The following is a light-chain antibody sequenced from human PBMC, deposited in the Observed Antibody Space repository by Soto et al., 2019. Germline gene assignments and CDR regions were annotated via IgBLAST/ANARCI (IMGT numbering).Light chain of an antibody. V-gene: IGKV3-11*01. CDR2: DAS. Sequence: EIVLTQSPDTLSLSPGERATLSCRASQSVSGYLGWYQQKPGQAPRLLIYDASNRAYGVPARFRGSGSGTNFTLTIASLEPEDFAVYYCQQYGSSPLTFGGGTKVEIK. J-gene: IGKJ4*01. CDR1: QSVSGY. CDR3: QQYGSSPLT.